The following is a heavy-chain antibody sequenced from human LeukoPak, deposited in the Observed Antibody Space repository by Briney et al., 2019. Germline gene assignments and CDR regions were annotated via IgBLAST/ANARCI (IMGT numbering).Heavy chain of an antibody. V-gene: IGHV4-34*01. Sequence: SETLSLTCAVYGGSFSGYYWSWIRQPPGKGLEWIGEINHSGSTNYNPSLKSRVTISVDTSKNQFSLKLSSVTAADTAVYYCAREVSDYDILTGWIDYWGQGALVSVSS. CDR1: GGSFSGYY. CDR2: INHSGST. D-gene: IGHD3-9*01. J-gene: IGHJ4*02. CDR3: AREVSDYDILTGWIDY.